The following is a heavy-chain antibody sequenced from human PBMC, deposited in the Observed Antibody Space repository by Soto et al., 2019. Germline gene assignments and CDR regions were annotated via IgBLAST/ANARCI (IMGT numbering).Heavy chain of an antibody. V-gene: IGHV4-61*01. D-gene: IGHD1-26*01. CDR2: IYYSGSI. J-gene: IGHJ4*02. Sequence: SETLSLTCTVSGASVRSDNYYWSWIRQPPGKGLEWIGYIYYSGSIKYNPSLKRRVTISLDTSKNQFSLRLSSVTAADTAVYYCTADAGSYWGQGTLVTVSS. CDR3: TADAGSY. CDR1: GASVRSDNYY.